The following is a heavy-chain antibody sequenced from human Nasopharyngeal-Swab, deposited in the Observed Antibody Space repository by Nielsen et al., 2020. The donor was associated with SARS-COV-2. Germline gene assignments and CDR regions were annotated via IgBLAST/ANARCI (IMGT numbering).Heavy chain of an antibody. CDR1: GFTFSSYA. J-gene: IGHJ4*02. V-gene: IGHV3-21*01. CDR3: ARDNSDWKGVYYFDY. CDR2: IRSSSSYI. Sequence: GESLKISCAASGFTFSSYAMSWARQAPGKGLEWVSSIRSSSSYIYYANSVKGRFTISRDNAKNSLYLQMNSLRAEDTAVYYCARDNSDWKGVYYFDYWGQGTLVTVSS. D-gene: IGHD6-19*01.